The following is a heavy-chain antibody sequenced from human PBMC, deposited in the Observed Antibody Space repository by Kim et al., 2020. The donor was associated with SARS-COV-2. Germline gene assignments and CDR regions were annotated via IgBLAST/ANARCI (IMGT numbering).Heavy chain of an antibody. CDR2: FDPEDGET. CDR3: ATEVPLGGDYKGLYYFDY. J-gene: IGHJ4*02. D-gene: IGHD4-17*01. V-gene: IGHV1-24*01. Sequence: ASVKVSCKVSGYTLTELSMHWVRQAPGKGLEWMGGFDPEDGETIYAQKFQGRVTMTEDTSTDTAYMELSSLRSEDTAVYYCATEVPLGGDYKGLYYFDYWGQGTLVTVSS. CDR1: GYTLTELS.